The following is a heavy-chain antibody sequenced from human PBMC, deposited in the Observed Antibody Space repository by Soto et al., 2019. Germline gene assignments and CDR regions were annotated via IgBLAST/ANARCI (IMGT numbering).Heavy chain of an antibody. CDR2: MNPNSGNT. D-gene: IGHD1-1*01. CDR3: ARVGAANFWNYYYYYGMDV. J-gene: IGHJ6*02. Sequence: QVQLVQSGAEVKKPGASVKVSCKASGYTFTSYDINWVRQATGQGLEWMGWMNPNSGNTGYAQKFQGRVTMTRNTSISTAYMELSSLRSEDTAVYYCARVGAANFWNYYYYYGMDVWGQGTTVTVSS. V-gene: IGHV1-8*01. CDR1: GYTFTSYD.